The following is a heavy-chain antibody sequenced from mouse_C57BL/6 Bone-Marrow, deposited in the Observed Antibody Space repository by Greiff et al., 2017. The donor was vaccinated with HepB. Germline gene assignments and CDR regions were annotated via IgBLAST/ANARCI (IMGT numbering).Heavy chain of an antibody. V-gene: IGHV1-7*01. CDR1: GYTFTSYW. CDR2: IDPCSGYT. CDR3: ARRRDDYYWYFDD. Sequence: VQLQQSGAELVIPGASVKLSCKASGYTFTSYWMHWVKQRPGQGLEWIGYIDPCSGYTKYNQKFKDKATLTADKSSSTAYMQLNSLTYEDSAVYYYARRRDDYYWYFDDWGTGTTVTVSS. D-gene: IGHD2-4*01. J-gene: IGHJ1*03.